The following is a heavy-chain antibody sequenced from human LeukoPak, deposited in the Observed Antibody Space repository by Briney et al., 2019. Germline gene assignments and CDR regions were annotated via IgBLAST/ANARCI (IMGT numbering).Heavy chain of an antibody. CDR2: ISGSGGRT. CDR1: GFTFSTSA. D-gene: IGHD2/OR15-2a*01. V-gene: IGHV3-23*01. CDR3: AKTPGSPVINGAFDI. J-gene: IGHJ3*02. Sequence: GGSLRLSCAASGFTFSTSAMNWVRQAPGKGLEWVSGISGSGGRTYYADSVKGRFTISRDNSKNTLYLQMNSLRADDTAVYYCAKTPGSPVINGAFDIWGQGTMVTVSS.